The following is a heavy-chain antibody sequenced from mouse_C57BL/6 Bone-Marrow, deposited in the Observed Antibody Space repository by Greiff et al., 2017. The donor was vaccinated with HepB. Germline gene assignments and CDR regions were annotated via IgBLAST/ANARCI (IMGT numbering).Heavy chain of an antibody. CDR3: ARPFHYYGSSDWYFDV. Sequence: QVQLKQPGAELVRPGSSVKLSCKASGYTFTSYWMDWVKQRPGQGLEWIGNIYPSDSETHYNQKFKDKATLTVDKSSSTAYMQLNSLTSEDSAVYYCARPFHYYGSSDWYFDVWGTGTTVTVSS. J-gene: IGHJ1*03. CDR1: GYTFTSYW. CDR2: IYPSDSET. V-gene: IGHV1-61*01. D-gene: IGHD1-1*01.